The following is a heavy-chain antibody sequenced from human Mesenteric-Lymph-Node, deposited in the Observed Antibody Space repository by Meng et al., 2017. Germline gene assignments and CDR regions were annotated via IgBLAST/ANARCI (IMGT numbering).Heavy chain of an antibody. J-gene: IGHJ6*02. V-gene: IGHV4-59*01. CDR1: GGSISTYY. CDR2: ISYSGST. Sequence: SETLSLTCTVSGGSISTYYWSWIRQPPGKGLEWIGYISYSGSTNYNPSLKSRVTISVDTSKSQFSLKLSSVTAADTAVYYCARFRITMVRDSVDYYYYYGMDVWGQGTTVTVSS. CDR3: ARFRITMVRDSVDYYYYYGMDV. D-gene: IGHD3-10*01.